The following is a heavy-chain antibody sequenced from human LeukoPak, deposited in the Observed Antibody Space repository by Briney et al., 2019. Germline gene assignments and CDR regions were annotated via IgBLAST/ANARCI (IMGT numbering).Heavy chain of an antibody. V-gene: IGHV1-46*01. CDR3: ARVGSSGWYVHPTLDY. CDR2: INPSGGST. J-gene: IGHJ4*02. Sequence: WASGKVSCKASGYTFTSYYMHWVRQAPGHALEWMGIINPSGGSTSYAQKFQGRVTMTRDTSTSTVYMELSSLRSEDTAVYYCARVGSSGWYVHPTLDYWGQGTLVTVSS. CDR1: GYTFTSYY. D-gene: IGHD6-19*01.